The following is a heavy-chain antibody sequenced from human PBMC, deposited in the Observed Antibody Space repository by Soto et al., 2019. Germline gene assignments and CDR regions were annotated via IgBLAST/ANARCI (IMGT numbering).Heavy chain of an antibody. Sequence: DSVKVSCKDSGYSFSAKYIHRVRQAPGQGLEWLGWINPHSGATNYAQKFLGRVTMSADTYASTAYMDLARLKSDDTAVYYCVRARSLGYWDLLALWARGSLVTVSS. CDR2: INPHSGAT. J-gene: IGHJ4*02. V-gene: IGHV1-2*02. CDR1: GYSFSAKY. D-gene: IGHD3-22*01. CDR3: VRARSLGYWDLLAL.